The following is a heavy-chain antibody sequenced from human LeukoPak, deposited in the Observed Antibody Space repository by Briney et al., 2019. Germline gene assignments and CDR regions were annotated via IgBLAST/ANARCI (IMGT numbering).Heavy chain of an antibody. CDR1: GFTFSSYA. CDR3: ARSPIYDILTLDY. CDR2: ISYDGSNK. Sequence: GGSLRLPCAASGFTFSSYAMHWVRQAPGKGLEWVAVISYDGSNKYYADSVKGRFTISRDNSKNTLYLQMNSLRAEDTAVYYCARSPIYDILTLDYWGQGTLVTVSS. J-gene: IGHJ4*02. D-gene: IGHD3-9*01. V-gene: IGHV3-30*04.